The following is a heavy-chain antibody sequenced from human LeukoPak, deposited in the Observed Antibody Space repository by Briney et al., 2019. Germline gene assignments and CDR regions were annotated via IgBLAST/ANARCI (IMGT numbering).Heavy chain of an antibody. J-gene: IGHJ4*02. CDR2: ISGSGGST. D-gene: IGHD6-6*01. V-gene: IGHV3-23*01. Sequence: GGSLRLSCAASGFTFSSYWMHWVRQAPGKGLEWVSAISGSGGSTYYADSVKGRFTISRDNSKNTLYLQMNSLRAEDTAVYYCAKDAPRPILGGYYFDYWGQGTLVTVSS. CDR1: GFTFSSYW. CDR3: AKDAPRPILGGYYFDY.